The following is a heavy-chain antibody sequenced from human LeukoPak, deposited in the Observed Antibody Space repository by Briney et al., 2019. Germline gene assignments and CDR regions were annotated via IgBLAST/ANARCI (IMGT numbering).Heavy chain of an antibody. CDR2: IFHSGIT. J-gene: IGHJ3*02. D-gene: IGHD3-22*01. Sequence: SETLSLTCTVSGYSIKNGYYWGWIRQPAGKGLEWIGNIFHSGITYFNPSLKSRVNISLDTSKNQFSLRLSSVTAADTAVYYCARSGYYLLVRLNDDFDIWGQGTMVTVSS. CDR3: ARSGYYLLVRLNDDFDI. CDR1: GYSIKNGYY. V-gene: IGHV4-38-2*02.